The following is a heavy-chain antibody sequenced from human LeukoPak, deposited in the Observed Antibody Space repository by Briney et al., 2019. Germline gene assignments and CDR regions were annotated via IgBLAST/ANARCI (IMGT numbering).Heavy chain of an antibody. CDR1: GFTFSSYA. J-gene: IGHJ4*02. D-gene: IGHD4-23*01. CDR2: SSDTT. V-gene: IGHV3-23*01. CDR3: ARSRGPGNHYFDY. Sequence: GGSLRLSCAASGFTFSSYATSWVRQAPRKGLEWVSTSSDTTYYTDSVKGRFTISRDTSKNTLYLQMNSLGAADTAVYYCARSRGPGNHYFDYWGQGALVTVSS.